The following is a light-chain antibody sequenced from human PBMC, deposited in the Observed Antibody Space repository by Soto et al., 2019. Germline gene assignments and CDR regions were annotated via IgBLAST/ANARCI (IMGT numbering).Light chain of an antibody. Sequence: ESVLTQSPGTLSLSPGERATLSCRASQSVSSSSLAWYQQKPGQAPRLPIYGASSRATGIPDRFSGSGSGTDFTLTISRLEPEDFAVYYCHQYGSLYTFGQGTKLEIK. V-gene: IGKV3-20*01. CDR3: HQYGSLYT. J-gene: IGKJ2*01. CDR1: QSVSSSS. CDR2: GAS.